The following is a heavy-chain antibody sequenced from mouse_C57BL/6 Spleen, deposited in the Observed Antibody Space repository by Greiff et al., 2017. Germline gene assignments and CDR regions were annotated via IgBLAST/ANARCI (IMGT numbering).Heavy chain of an antibody. J-gene: IGHJ2*01. V-gene: IGHV1-53*01. CDR2: INPSNGGT. CDR1: GYTFTSYW. Sequence: QVQLQQPGTELVKPGASVKLSCKASGYTFTSYWMHWVKQRPGQGLEWIGNINPSNGGTNYNEKFKSKATLTVAKSSSTAYMQLSSLTSEDSAVXDCARSGVGLLLRGGDYFDYWGQGTTLTVSS. D-gene: IGHD1-1*01. CDR3: ARSGVGLLLRGGDYFDY.